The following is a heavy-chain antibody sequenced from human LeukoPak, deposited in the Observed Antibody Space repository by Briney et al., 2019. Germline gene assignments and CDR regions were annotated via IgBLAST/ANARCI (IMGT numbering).Heavy chain of an antibody. V-gene: IGHV1-8*01. D-gene: IGHD1-20*01. CDR3: VRGRHNNC. J-gene: IGHJ3*01. CDR1: GYTFSSYH. CDR2: MSPNRCNS. Sequence: ASVKVSCKVSGYTFSSYHINRVRQAPGQGLECMGCMSPNRCNSGYAQRLQGRVTMTRNTSICKDYTEPTSLRPEGRAEYDGVRGRHNNCWGQGTMVTVSS.